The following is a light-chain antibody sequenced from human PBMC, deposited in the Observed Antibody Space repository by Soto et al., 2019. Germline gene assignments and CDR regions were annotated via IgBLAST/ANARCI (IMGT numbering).Light chain of an antibody. J-gene: IGKJ1*01. Sequence: DIQMTQSPSSLSASVGDRVTITCRASQSISSYLNWYQQKPGKAPKLLIYAASSLQRGVPSRFSGSGYGTDFTLTISSLQPEDFATYYCQQSYSTLVTFGQGTKVEIK. CDR1: QSISSY. CDR2: AAS. CDR3: QQSYSTLVT. V-gene: IGKV1-39*01.